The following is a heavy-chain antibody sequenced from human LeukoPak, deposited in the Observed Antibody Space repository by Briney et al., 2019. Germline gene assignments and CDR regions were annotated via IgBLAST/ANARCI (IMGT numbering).Heavy chain of an antibody. D-gene: IGHD5-24*01. CDR1: GGSFSGYY. CDR2: INHSGST. Sequence: SETLSLTCAVYGGSFSGYYWSWIRQPPGKGLEWIGEINHSGSTNYNPSLKSRVTISVDTSKNQFSLKLSSVTAADTAVYYCARGTPQIEWLLLSGWYYYYYMDVWGKGTTVTVSS. V-gene: IGHV4-34*01. J-gene: IGHJ6*03. CDR3: ARGTPQIEWLLLSGWYYYYYMDV.